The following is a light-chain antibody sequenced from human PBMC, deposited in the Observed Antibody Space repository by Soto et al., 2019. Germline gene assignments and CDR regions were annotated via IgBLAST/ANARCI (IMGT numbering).Light chain of an antibody. J-gene: IGKJ1*01. V-gene: IGKV1-39*01. CDR1: QSISSY. Sequence: DIQMTQSPSSLSASVGDRVTITCRASQSISSYLNWYQQKPGKAPKLLIYAASSLQSGVPSRFSGSGSGTDFTLTISSLQPEDFATYHCQQSYTTPRTFGQGTKVESK. CDR2: AAS. CDR3: QQSYTTPRT.